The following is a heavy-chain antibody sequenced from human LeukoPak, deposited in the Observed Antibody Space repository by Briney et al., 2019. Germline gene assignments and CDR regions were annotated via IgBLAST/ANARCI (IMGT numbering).Heavy chain of an antibody. CDR3: ARDFAGIVGATAFDI. CDR1: GGSISSYY. D-gene: IGHD1-26*01. V-gene: IGHV4-4*07. J-gene: IGHJ3*02. CDR2: IYTSGST. Sequence: SETLSLTCTVSGGSISSYYWSWIRQPAGKGLEWIGRIYTSGSTNYNPSLKSRVTISVDTSKNQFSLKLSSVTAADTAVYYCARDFAGIVGATAFDIWGQGTMVTVSS.